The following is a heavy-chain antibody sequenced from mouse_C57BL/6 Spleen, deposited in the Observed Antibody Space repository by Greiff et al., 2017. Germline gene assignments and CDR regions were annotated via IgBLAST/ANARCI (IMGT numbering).Heavy chain of an antibody. CDR3: AKKGGTGYAMDY. J-gene: IGHJ4*01. D-gene: IGHD3-3*01. CDR2: IWRGGST. Sequence: VQLQQSGPGLVQPSQSLSITCTVSGFSLTSYGVHWVRQSPGKGLEWLGVIWRGGSTDYNAAFMSRLSITKDNSKSHVFFKMHSRQADDAAIYYCAKKGGTGYAMDYWGQGTSVTVSA. CDR1: GFSLTSYG. V-gene: IGHV2-5*01.